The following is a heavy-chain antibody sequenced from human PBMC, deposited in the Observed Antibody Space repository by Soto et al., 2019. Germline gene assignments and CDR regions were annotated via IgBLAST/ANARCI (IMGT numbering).Heavy chain of an antibody. D-gene: IGHD1-1*01. CDR2: IYYTGNT. Sequence: SETLSLTCTVSGGSISSGGTGSYWTWIRQLPGEGLEWIGYIYYTGNTYYNPSLKSRPTISIDTSENQFSLKLTSVTAADTAVYFCASGHDAYKVRYWGQGTLVTVSS. CDR3: ASGHDAYKVRY. CDR1: GGSISSGGTGSY. V-gene: IGHV4-31*03. J-gene: IGHJ4*02.